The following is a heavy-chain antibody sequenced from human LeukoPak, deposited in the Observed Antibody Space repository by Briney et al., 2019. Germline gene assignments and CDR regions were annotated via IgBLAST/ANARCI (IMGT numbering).Heavy chain of an antibody. V-gene: IGHV1-69*04. CDR3: AGGRDGYNPY. J-gene: IGHJ4*02. Sequence: SVKVSCKASGGTFSSYAISWVRQAPGQGLEWMGRTIPILGIANYAQKFQGRVTVTADKSTSTAYMELSSLRSEDTAVYYCAGGRDGYNPYWGQGTLVTVSS. D-gene: IGHD5-24*01. CDR2: TIPILGIA. CDR1: GGTFSSYA.